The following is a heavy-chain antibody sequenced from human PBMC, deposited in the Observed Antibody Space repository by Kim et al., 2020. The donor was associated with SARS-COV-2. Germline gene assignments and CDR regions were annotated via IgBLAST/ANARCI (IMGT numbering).Heavy chain of an antibody. Sequence: GGSLRLSCAASGFTFSSYAMHWVRQAPGKGLEWVAVISYDGSNKYYADSVKGRFTISRDNSKNTLYLQMNSLRAEDTAVYYCARDILNDYGDYVGDYWGQGTLVTVSS. J-gene: IGHJ4*02. CDR3: ARDILNDYGDYVGDY. CDR1: GFTFSSYA. CDR2: ISYDGSNK. V-gene: IGHV3-30*04. D-gene: IGHD4-17*01.